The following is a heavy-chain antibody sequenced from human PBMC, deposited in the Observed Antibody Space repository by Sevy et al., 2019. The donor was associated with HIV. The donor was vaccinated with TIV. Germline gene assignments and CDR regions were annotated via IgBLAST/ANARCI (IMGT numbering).Heavy chain of an antibody. CDR2: ISSSSDYK. V-gene: IGHV3-21*01. J-gene: IGHJ1*01. D-gene: IGHD1-1*01. CDR3: ALERLSSDVAEYFQN. CDR1: GFTFSAYN. Sequence: GGSLRLSCAASGFTFSAYNMIWVRRAPGKGLEWVSSISSSSDYKYYADSMKGRFTISRDNAKNSLSLQMDSLRTEDTAMYYCALERLSSDVAEYFQNWGQGTLVTVSS.